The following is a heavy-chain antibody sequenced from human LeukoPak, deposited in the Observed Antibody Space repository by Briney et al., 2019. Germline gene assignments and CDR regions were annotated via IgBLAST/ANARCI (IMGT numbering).Heavy chain of an antibody. V-gene: IGHV3-53*01. CDR2: IYGGGPT. CDR1: GFTVSRNY. Sequence: GGSLKLSCAASGFTVSRNYMSWVRQAPGRGLECVSVIYGGGPTYYADSVKGRFTISRDTSKITLYLQMNSLRAEDTAVYFCARDLGIAGTTHAFDIWGQGTMVTVSS. CDR3: ARDLGIAGTTHAFDI. J-gene: IGHJ3*02. D-gene: IGHD1-14*01.